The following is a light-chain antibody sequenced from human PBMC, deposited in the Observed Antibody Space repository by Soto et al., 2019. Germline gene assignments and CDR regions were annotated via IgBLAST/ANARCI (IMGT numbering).Light chain of an antibody. CDR1: QSISNW. J-gene: IGKJ4*01. Sequence: DIQMTQSPSTLSASVGDRVTITCRASQSISNWLAWYQQKPGEAPHLLNPVASSLQSGVPSRFSGSGSGTEFTLTISSLQPGDFAAYYCLQYSTYPISFGGGTKVEI. CDR3: LQYSTYPIS. V-gene: IGKV1-5*03. CDR2: VAS.